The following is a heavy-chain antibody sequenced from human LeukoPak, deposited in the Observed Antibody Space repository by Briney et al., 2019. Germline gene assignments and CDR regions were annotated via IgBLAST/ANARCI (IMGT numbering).Heavy chain of an antibody. V-gene: IGHV4-59*01. CDR3: AREITIFGVVPDAFDI. J-gene: IGHJ3*02. CDR1: GGSISSYY. Sequence: SETLSLTCTVSGGSISSYYWSWIRQPPGKGLEWIGYIYYSGSTNYNPSLKSRVTISVDTSENQFSLNLSSVTSADTAVYYCAREITIFGVVPDAFDIWGQGTMVTVSS. CDR2: IYYSGST. D-gene: IGHD3-3*01.